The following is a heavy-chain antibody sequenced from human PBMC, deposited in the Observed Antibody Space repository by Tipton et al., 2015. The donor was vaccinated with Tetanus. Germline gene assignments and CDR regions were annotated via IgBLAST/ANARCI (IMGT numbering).Heavy chain of an antibody. CDR3: ARDFGVIAARLYYYYGMDV. CDR2: INTNTGNP. J-gene: IGHJ6*02. Sequence: QSGPEVKKPGASVKVSCKASGYTFTSYAMNWVRQAPGQGLEWMGWINTNTGNPTYAQGFTGRFVFSLDTSVSTAYLQISSLKAEDTAVYYCARDFGVIAARLYYYYGMDVWGQGTTVTVSS. CDR1: GYTFTSYA. D-gene: IGHD6-6*01. V-gene: IGHV7-4-1*02.